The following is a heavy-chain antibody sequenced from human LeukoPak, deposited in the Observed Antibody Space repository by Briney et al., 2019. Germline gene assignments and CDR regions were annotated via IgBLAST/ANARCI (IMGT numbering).Heavy chain of an antibody. CDR2: IYSGDNT. V-gene: IGHV3-53*01. D-gene: IGHD5-12*01. J-gene: IGHJ6*02. CDR1: GFAVSSNY. Sequence: GGSLRLSCAASGFAVSSNYVSWVRQAPGKGLEWVSVIYSGDNTYYADSVKGRFTISRDNSKNTLYLQMNSLRAEDTAVYYCARLSGYVAYYYAMDVWGQGTTVTVSS. CDR3: ARLSGYVAYYYAMDV.